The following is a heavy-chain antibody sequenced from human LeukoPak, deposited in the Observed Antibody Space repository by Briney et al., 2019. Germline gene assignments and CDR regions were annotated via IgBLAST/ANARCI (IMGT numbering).Heavy chain of an antibody. Sequence: GGSLRLSCAASGFTFSDYYMSWIRQAPGKGLERVSYISSSGSTIYYADSVKGRFTISRDNAKNSLYLQVNSLRAEDTAVYYCARDPMTTEGYYYYYMDVWGKGTTVTVSS. V-gene: IGHV3-11*04. CDR1: GFTFSDYY. CDR3: ARDPMTTEGYYYYYMDV. J-gene: IGHJ6*03. D-gene: IGHD4-11*01. CDR2: ISSSGSTI.